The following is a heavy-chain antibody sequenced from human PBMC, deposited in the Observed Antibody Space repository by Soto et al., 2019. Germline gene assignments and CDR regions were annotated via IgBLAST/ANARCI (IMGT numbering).Heavy chain of an antibody. CDR1: GFTFSSYA. CDR2: VSGILVST. J-gene: IGHJ1*01. Sequence: GVSRIISWAASGFTFSSYAMSWVRQAPGKGLEWVSAVSGILVSTYYAYSLKGRFTISRDNPKNPLYLQMNSLRAEDTAVYYCPKDPAYCGGDCPAEYFQHWGQGPRVTVYS. V-gene: IGHV3-23*01. CDR3: PKDPAYCGGDCPAEYFQH. D-gene: IGHD2-21*02.